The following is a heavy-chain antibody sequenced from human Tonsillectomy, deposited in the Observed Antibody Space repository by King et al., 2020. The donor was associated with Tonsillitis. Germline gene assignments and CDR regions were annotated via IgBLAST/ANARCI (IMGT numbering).Heavy chain of an antibody. Sequence: VQLQQSGPGLVKPSQTLSLPCAISGDSVSSNSAGWNWIRQSPSRGLEWLGRIYYRSKWYNDYAVSVKSRITINPDTSKNQFSLQLNSVTPEDTAVYYCAGGGLVRGAIGWFDPWGQGTLVTVSS. CDR3: AGGGLVRGAIGWFDP. D-gene: IGHD3-10*01. CDR1: GDSVSSNSAG. CDR2: IYYRSKWYN. V-gene: IGHV6-1*01. J-gene: IGHJ5*02.